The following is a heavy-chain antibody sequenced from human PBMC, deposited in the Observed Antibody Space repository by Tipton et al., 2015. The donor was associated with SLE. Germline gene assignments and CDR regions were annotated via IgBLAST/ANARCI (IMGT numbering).Heavy chain of an antibody. CDR3: ARGRGDSFDY. V-gene: IGHV1-46*01. CDR2: ITPSGGST. J-gene: IGHJ4*02. Sequence: QLVQSGAEVRKPGASVKVSCTASGYTFANYYIHWVRQAPGQGLEWLGIITPSGGSTNYAQKFQGRVTMTRDTSTSTVYMELTSLTSEDTAVYYCARGRGDSFDYWGQGTLVTVSS. D-gene: IGHD2-21*01. CDR1: GYTFANYY.